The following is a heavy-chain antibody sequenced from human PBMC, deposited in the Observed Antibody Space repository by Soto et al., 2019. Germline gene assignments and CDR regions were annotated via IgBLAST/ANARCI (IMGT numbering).Heavy chain of an antibody. Sequence: SVKVSCKASGGTFSSYAISWVRQAPGQGLEWMGGITPIFGTANYAQKFQGRVTITADESTSTAYMELSSLRSEDTAVYYCASKLGQLEVITPGHYYYGMDVWGQGTTVTVSS. CDR1: GGTFSSYA. D-gene: IGHD3-22*01. CDR3: ASKLGQLEVITPGHYYYGMDV. J-gene: IGHJ6*02. V-gene: IGHV1-69*13. CDR2: ITPIFGTA.